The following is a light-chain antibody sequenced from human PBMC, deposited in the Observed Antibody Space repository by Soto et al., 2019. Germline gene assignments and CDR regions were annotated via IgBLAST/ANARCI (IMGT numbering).Light chain of an antibody. V-gene: IGLV1-40*01. CDR1: SSNIGAGYD. J-gene: IGLJ1*01. CDR3: QSYDSSLSAYV. CDR2: GNS. Sequence: QSVLAQPPSVSGAPGQKLTISCTGSSSNIGAGYDLHWYQQLPGTAPKLLLYGNSNRPSGVPDRFSGSKSGTSASLAITGLQAEDEADYYCQSYDSSLSAYVFGTGTKVTVL.